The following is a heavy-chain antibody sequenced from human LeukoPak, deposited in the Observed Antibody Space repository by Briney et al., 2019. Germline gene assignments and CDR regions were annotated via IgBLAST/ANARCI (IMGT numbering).Heavy chain of an antibody. Sequence: GGSLRLSCAASGFTFSSYAMHWVRQAPGKGLEWVAVISYDGSNKYYADSVKGRFTISRDNSENTLYLQMNSLRAEDTAVYYCARDPEYYYGSGRLGYFDYWGQGTLVTVSS. D-gene: IGHD3-10*01. CDR1: GFTFSSYA. CDR3: ARDPEYYYGSGRLGYFDY. CDR2: ISYDGSNK. V-gene: IGHV3-30-3*01. J-gene: IGHJ4*02.